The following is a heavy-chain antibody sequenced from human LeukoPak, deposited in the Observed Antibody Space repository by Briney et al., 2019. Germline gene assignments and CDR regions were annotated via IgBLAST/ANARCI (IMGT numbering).Heavy chain of an antibody. CDR3: ASLTRYYYDSSGYYT. J-gene: IGHJ5*02. V-gene: IGHV4-4*07. Sequence: SETLSLTCTVSGGSISSYYWSWIRQPAGKGLEWIGRIYTSGSTNYNPSLKSRVTISVDTSKNQFSLKLSSVTAADTAVYYCASLTRYYYDSSGYYTWGQGTLVTVSS. D-gene: IGHD3-22*01. CDR2: IYTSGST. CDR1: GGSISSYY.